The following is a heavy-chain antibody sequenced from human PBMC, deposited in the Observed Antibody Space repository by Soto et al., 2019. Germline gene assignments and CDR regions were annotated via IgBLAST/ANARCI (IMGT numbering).Heavy chain of an antibody. Sequence: SETLSLTCTVSGGSISSYYWSWIRQPPGKGLEWIGYIYYSGSTNYNPSLKSRVTISVDTSKNQFSLKLSSVTAADTAVYYCARGRFYMDVWGKGTTVTVSS. CDR3: ARGRFYMDV. CDR1: GGSISSYY. J-gene: IGHJ6*03. V-gene: IGHV4-59*08. CDR2: IYYSGST.